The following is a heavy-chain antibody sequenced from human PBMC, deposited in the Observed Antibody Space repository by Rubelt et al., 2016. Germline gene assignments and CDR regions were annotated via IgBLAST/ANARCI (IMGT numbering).Heavy chain of an antibody. CDR3: ARDRARGTAGFWAADY. J-gene: IGHJ4*02. CDR2: MNPNSGNT. CDR1: GYTFTSYD. D-gene: IGHD3-3*01. Sequence: QVQLVQSGAEVKKPGASVKVSCKASGYTFTSYDINWVRQATGQGLEWMGWMNPNSGNTGYAQKFQGRVTMTRNTSISTAYMELGSLGSWETAVYYGARDRARGTAGFWAADYWGQGTLVIVSS. V-gene: IGHV1-8*01.